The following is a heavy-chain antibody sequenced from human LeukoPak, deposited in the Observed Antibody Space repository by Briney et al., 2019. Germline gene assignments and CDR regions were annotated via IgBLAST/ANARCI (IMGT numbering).Heavy chain of an antibody. Sequence: ASEKVSCKASGYTFTSNSSSYVRQAPRQGLEWMVWISAYNGNTNYAQKLHGRVTMTTDTSTSTAYMELRSLRSDDTAVYYCARAQSDYYDSSGYDYWGQGTLVTVSS. V-gene: IGHV1-18*04. CDR1: GYTFTSNS. J-gene: IGHJ4*02. D-gene: IGHD3-22*01. CDR2: ISAYNGNT. CDR3: ARAQSDYYDSSGYDY.